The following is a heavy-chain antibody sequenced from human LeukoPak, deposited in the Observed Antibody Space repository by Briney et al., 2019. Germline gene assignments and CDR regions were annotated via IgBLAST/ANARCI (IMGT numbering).Heavy chain of an antibody. CDR3: AKGSSGWYDFDF. V-gene: IGHV3-23*01. J-gene: IGHJ4*02. CDR2: ISGSGGSS. CDR1: RFTFSNYA. Sequence: GGSLRLSCAASRFTFSNYAMSWVRQAPGEGLEWVSGISGSGGSSYYAASVKGRFTISRDNSKNTLYLQMSSLRAEDTAVYYCAKGSSGWYDFDFWGQGTLVTVSS. D-gene: IGHD6-19*01.